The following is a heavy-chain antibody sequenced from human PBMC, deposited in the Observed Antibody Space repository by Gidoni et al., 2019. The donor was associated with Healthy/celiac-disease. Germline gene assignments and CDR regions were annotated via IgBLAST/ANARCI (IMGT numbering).Heavy chain of an antibody. J-gene: IGHJ6*02. CDR2: SNHGGST. CDR3: ARGIAFNPHVVAMGYYGMDV. CDR1: GGSFSGYY. D-gene: IGHD2-21*01. Sequence: QVQLQQWGAGLLKPSETLSLTCAVYGGSFSGYYWSWIRQPPGKGLEWIGESNHGGSTNYNPSLKSRVTISVDTSKNQFSLKLSSVTAADTAVYYCARGIAFNPHVVAMGYYGMDVWGQGTTVTVSS. V-gene: IGHV4-34*01.